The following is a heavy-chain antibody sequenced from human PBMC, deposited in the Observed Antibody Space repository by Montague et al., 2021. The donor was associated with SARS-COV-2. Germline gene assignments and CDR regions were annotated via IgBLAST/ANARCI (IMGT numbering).Heavy chain of an antibody. J-gene: IGHJ5*02. Sequence: SETLSLTCAVYGGSFSGYYWSWTSHPPGKGRGWTGVINQSGSTNYNPPLKSRVPLSVDTSKNKFPLNLSSGTAAATAVYYCARGYDYVWGSYRYLHWFDPWGQGTLVTVSS. CDR3: ARGYDYVWGSYRYLHWFDP. D-gene: IGHD3-16*02. V-gene: IGHV4-34*01. CDR1: GGSFSGYY. CDR2: INQSGST.